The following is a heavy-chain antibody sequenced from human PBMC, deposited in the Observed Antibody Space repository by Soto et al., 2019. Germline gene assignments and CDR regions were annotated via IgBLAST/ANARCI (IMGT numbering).Heavy chain of an antibody. D-gene: IGHD3-16*02. CDR3: ARVVITVGGVIGDYYYYCRDV. CDR2: INPSGGSP. CDR1: GYTFTSYY. J-gene: IGHJ6*02. Sequence: AASVKVSCKASGYTFTSYYMHWVRQAPGQGLEWMGIINPSGGSPSYAQKFQGRVTMTRDTSTSTVYMELSSLRSEDTAGYYCARVVITVGGVIGDYYYYCRDVWGRGTTVAVSS. V-gene: IGHV1-46*01.